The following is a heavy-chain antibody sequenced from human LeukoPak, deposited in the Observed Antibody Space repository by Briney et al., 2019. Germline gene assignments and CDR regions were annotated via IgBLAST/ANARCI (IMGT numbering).Heavy chain of an antibody. Sequence: PGGSLRLSCAASGRTPLNYAMAWVRQAPGRGLEWVSGISASGGSSYHTDSVKGRFTIFRDNSKTTLFLQMNRLRAEDTALYYCAKDLGWLVAAAAPGWFGPWGQGTLVTVSS. CDR3: AKDLGWLVAAAAPGWFGP. D-gene: IGHD2-2*01. CDR2: ISASGGSS. V-gene: IGHV3-23*01. J-gene: IGHJ5*02. CDR1: GRTPLNYA.